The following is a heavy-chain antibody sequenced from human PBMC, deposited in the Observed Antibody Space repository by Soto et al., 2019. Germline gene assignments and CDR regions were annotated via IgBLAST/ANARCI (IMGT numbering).Heavy chain of an antibody. CDR1: GFTFSDYY. Sequence: QVQLVESGGGLVKPGGSLRLSCAASGFTFSDYYMSWIRQAPGKGLEWVSYISGGSSYTNYADSVKGRCTMSRDKAKNSLYPQTDSRRAEDPAVYYCARPTESYLQWEVDYWGQGTLVSVSS. J-gene: IGHJ4*02. V-gene: IGHV3-11*05. D-gene: IGHD1-26*01. CDR2: ISGGSSYT. CDR3: ARPTESYLQWEVDY.